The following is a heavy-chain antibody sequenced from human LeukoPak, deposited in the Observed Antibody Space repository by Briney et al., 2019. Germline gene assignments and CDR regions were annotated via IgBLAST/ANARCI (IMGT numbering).Heavy chain of an antibody. CDR2: IYYSGST. V-gene: IGHV4-59*01. Sequence: SETLSLTCTVSGGSISNYYWSWIRQPPGKGLEWIGYIYYSGSTTYNPSLKSRVTISVDTSKNQFSLKLSSVTAADTAVYYCARVDFWSGDYFGWFDPWGQGTLVTVSS. CDR1: GGSISNYY. J-gene: IGHJ5*02. D-gene: IGHD3-3*01. CDR3: ARVDFWSGDYFGWFDP.